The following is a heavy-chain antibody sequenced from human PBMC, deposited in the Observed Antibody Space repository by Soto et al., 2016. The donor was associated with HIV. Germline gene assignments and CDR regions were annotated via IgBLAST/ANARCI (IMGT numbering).Heavy chain of an antibody. CDR1: GGTFSSYA. V-gene: IGHV1-69*10. Sequence: QVQLVQSGAEVKKPGSSVKVSCKTSGGTFSSYAITWVRQAPGQGLEWMGGIIPIVGIPNYAQKFQDRVTIIADESTTTVYMELSSLRSDDTAVYYCARGPHVGSYFNYWGQGTLVTVSS. J-gene: IGHJ4*02. D-gene: IGHD3-10*01. CDR2: IIPIVGIP. CDR3: ARGPHVGSYFNY.